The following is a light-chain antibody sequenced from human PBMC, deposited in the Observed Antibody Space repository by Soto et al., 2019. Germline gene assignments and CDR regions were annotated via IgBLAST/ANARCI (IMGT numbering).Light chain of an antibody. J-gene: IGLJ2*01. V-gene: IGLV2-14*03. CDR2: EVV. Sequence: QSALTQPASGSGSPGQSITISCTGTSSDVGDYNFVSWHQQYPGKAPKLLIYEVVNRPSGVSNRFSGSKSGNTASLTISGLQAEDEADYYCSSYSTNRNPVIFGGGTKVTVL. CDR1: SSDVGDYNF. CDR3: SSYSTNRNPVI.